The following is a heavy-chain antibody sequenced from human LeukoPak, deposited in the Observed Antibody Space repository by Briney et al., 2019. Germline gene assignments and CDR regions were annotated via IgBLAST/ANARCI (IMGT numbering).Heavy chain of an antibody. Sequence: GESLKISCKGSGYSSSNWIGWVRQMPGKGLEWMGIIYPGDSDTRYSPSFQGQVTISADKSSSIVYLQWSSLKASDTVMYYCARRSGYPSYYFDYWGQGTLVTVSS. V-gene: IGHV5-51*01. CDR2: IYPGDSDT. CDR1: GYSSSNW. CDR3: ARRSGYPSYYFDY. J-gene: IGHJ4*02. D-gene: IGHD5-18*01.